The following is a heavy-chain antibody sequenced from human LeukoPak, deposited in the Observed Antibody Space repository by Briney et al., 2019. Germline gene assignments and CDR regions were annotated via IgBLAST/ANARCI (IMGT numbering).Heavy chain of an antibody. CDR2: ISGSGGST. J-gene: IGHJ2*01. Sequence: GGSLRLSCAASGFTFSSYAMSWVRQAPGKGLEWVSAISGSGGSTYYADSVKGRSTISRDNSKNTLYLQMNSLRAEDTAVYYCAKAXRRIAXVDXYFDLWGRGTLVTVSS. V-gene: IGHV3-23*01. CDR1: GFTFSSYA. CDR3: AKAXRRIAXVDXYFDL. D-gene: IGHD6-13*01.